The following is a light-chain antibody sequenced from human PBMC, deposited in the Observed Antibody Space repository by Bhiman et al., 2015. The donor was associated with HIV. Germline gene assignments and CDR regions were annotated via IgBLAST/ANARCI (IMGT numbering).Light chain of an antibody. CDR3: ETWDYSLNVAV. J-gene: IGLJ7*01. CDR2: DND. CDR1: NSNIGNSY. V-gene: IGLV1-51*01. Sequence: QSVLTQPPSVSAAPGQKVTISCSGSNSNIGNSYVSWYRHVPGTAPKLLIYDNDKRPSGIPDRFFGSKSGTSATLGITGLQTDDEADYYCETWDYSLNVAVFGGGTQLTVL.